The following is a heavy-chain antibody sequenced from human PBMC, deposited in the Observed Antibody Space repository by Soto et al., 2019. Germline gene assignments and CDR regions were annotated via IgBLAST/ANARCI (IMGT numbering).Heavy chain of an antibody. V-gene: IGHV3-23*01. CDR2: ISGSGSTT. J-gene: IGHJ4*02. CDR3: AKSPANTPFDS. Sequence: PGGSLRLSCTASGFTFSSDAVGWVRQAPGKGLEWVSSISGSGSTTYYADSVKGRFTISRDNFKNTLYLQMNSLTAEATAVYYCAKSPANTPFDSWGKGTLVTVSS. CDR1: GFTFSSDA.